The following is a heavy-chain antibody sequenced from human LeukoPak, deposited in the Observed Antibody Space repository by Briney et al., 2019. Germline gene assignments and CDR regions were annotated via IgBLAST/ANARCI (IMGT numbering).Heavy chain of an antibody. J-gene: IGHJ1*01. V-gene: IGHV4-59*08. Sequence: PSETLSLTCTVSGGSISSYHWSWIRQPPGKGLEWIGYIYYSGSTNYNPSLKSRVTISVDTSKNQFSLKLSSVTAADTAVYYCASQPLSIAAAVSWGQGTLVTVSS. CDR3: ASQPLSIAAAVS. CDR2: IYYSGST. CDR1: GGSISSYH. D-gene: IGHD6-13*01.